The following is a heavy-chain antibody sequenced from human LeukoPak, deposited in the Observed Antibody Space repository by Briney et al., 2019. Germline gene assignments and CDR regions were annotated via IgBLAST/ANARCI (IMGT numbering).Heavy chain of an antibody. D-gene: IGHD2/OR15-2a*01. CDR3: ARDRTGEGNIDY. V-gene: IGHV1-2*02. J-gene: IGHJ4*02. CDR1: GYTFTGYY. CDR2: INPNSGGT. Sequence: ASVKVSFKASGYTFTGYYMHWVRQAPGQGLEWMGWINPNSGGTNYAQKFHGRVTMTRDTSISTAYMELSRLRSDETAVYYCARDRTGEGNIDYWGQGTLVTVSS.